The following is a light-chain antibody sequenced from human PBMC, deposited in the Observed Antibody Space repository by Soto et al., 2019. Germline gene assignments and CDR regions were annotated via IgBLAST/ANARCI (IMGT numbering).Light chain of an antibody. J-gene: IGKJ1*01. CDR3: QQYNNWPRT. CDR1: QSVSSN. V-gene: IGKV3-15*01. CDR2: DAS. Sequence: EIVMTQPPATLSVSPGERVTLSCRASQSVSSNLAWYQQKPGQTPRLLIYDASTGATGIPARFSGSGSGTEFTLTISSLQSEDFAVYYCQQYNNWPRTFGQGTKVEIK.